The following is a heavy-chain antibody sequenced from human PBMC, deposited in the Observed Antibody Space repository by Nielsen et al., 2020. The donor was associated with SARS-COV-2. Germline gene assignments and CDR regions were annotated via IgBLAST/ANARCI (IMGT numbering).Heavy chain of an antibody. CDR2: VSASGGST. CDR1: GFTFNIYA. Sequence: GESLKISCAASGFTFNIYAMAWVRRAPGRGLQWVTGVSASGGSTYYTDSVKGRLSISRDNSKNTLFLQMRSLRVEDTALYYCAKDGVVRGDALDLWGQGTMVTVSS. CDR3: AKDGVVRGDALDL. J-gene: IGHJ3*01. V-gene: IGHV3-23*01. D-gene: IGHD3-10*01.